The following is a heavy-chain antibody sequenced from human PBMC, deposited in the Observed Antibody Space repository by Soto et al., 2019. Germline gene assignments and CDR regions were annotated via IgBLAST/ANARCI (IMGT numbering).Heavy chain of an antibody. J-gene: IGHJ5*02. CDR1: GFTFSNAW. CDR2: IKSKTDGGTT. CDR3: TADRSQQLGIDWFDP. Sequence: GGSLRLSCAASGFTFSNAWMSWVRQAPGKGLEWVGRIKSKTDGGTTDYAAPVKGRFTISRDDSKNTLYLQMNSLKTEDTAVYYCTADRSQQLGIDWFDPWGQGTLVTVS. D-gene: IGHD6-13*01. V-gene: IGHV3-15*01.